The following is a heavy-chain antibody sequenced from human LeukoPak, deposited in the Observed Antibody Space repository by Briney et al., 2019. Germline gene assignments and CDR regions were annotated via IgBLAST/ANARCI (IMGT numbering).Heavy chain of an antibody. D-gene: IGHD3-16*02. CDR3: ARPHSYDYVWGSYRQVDAIDI. V-gene: IGHV4-34*01. Sequence: SETLSLTCAVYGGSFSGYYWSWIRQPPGKGLEWIGEINHSGSTNYNPSLKSRVTISVDTSKNQFSLKLSSVTAADTAVYYCARPHSYDYVWGSYRQVDAIDIRGQGTMVTVSS. CDR2: INHSGST. CDR1: GGSFSGYY. J-gene: IGHJ3*02.